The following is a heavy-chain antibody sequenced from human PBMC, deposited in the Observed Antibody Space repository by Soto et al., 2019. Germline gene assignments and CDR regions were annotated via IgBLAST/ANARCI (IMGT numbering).Heavy chain of an antibody. D-gene: IGHD3-9*01. CDR2: IYYSGST. CDR3: ARQDYDILTGYPIFAY. CDR1: GGSISSGGYY. V-gene: IGHV4-31*03. Sequence: SETLSLTCTVSGGSISSGGYYWSWIRQHPGKGLEWIGYIYYSGSTYYNPSLKSRVTISVDTSKNQFSLKLSSVTAADTAVYYCARQDYDILTGYPIFAYWGQGTLVIVSS. J-gene: IGHJ4*02.